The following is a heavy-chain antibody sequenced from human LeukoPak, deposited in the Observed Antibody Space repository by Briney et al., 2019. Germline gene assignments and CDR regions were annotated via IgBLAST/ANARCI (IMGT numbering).Heavy chain of an antibody. CDR3: VRDGGGTTPYDC. J-gene: IGHJ4*02. Sequence: GGSLGLSCAASGFTLSDYWMNWVRQVPGKGPVWVSHISPDGRNIAYADSVKGRFTISRDSAKNTLYLQMNSLRVEDTAVYYCVRDGGGTTPYDCWGQGSLVTVSS. CDR1: GFTLSDYW. CDR2: ISPDGRNI. V-gene: IGHV3-74*01. D-gene: IGHD1-7*01.